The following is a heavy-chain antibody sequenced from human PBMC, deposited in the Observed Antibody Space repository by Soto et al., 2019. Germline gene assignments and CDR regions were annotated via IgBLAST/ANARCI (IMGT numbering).Heavy chain of an antibody. V-gene: IGHV1-18*01. CDR2: ISAYNGNT. CDR1: GYTFTSYG. Sequence: QVQLVQSGAEVKKPGASVKVSCKASGYTFTSYGISWVRQDPGQGLEWMAWISAYNGNTNYAQKLQGRVTMTTDTSTSTAYMELRSLRSDDTAVYYCAREVGATTIRARWFDPWGQGTLVTVSS. J-gene: IGHJ5*02. D-gene: IGHD1-26*01. CDR3: AREVGATTIRARWFDP.